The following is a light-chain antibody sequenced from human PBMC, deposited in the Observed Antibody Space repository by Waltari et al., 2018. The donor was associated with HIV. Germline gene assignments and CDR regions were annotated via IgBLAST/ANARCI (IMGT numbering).Light chain of an antibody. CDR3: YSTDSSGHQRV. CDR1: ALPRKY. J-gene: IGLJ3*02. V-gene: IGLV3-10*01. Sequence: SYELTQPPSVSVSPGQTARIACPGDALPRKYAYWYQQKSGQAPVLVIYEDNKRPSGIPERFSGSSSGTVATLTISGAQEEDEGDYYCYSTDSSGHQRVFGGGTKLTVL. CDR2: EDN.